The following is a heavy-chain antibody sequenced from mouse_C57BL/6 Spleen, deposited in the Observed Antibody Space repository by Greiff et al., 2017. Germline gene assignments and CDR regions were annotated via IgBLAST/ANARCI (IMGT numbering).Heavy chain of an antibody. V-gene: IGHV14-4*01. CDR2: IDPENGDT. CDR1: GFNIKDDY. CDR3: TTGYYGSSYGGFAY. J-gene: IGHJ3*01. D-gene: IGHD1-1*01. Sequence: VQLQQSGAELVRPGASVKLSCTASGFNIKDDYMHWVKQRPEQGLEWIGWIDPENGDTEYAPKVQGQATITADTSSNTAYLQLSSLTSEDTAVYYCTTGYYGSSYGGFAYWGQGTLVTVSA.